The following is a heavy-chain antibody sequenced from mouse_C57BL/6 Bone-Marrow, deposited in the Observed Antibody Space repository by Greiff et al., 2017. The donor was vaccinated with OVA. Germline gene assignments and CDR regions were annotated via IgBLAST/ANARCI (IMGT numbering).Heavy chain of an antibody. J-gene: IGHJ4*01. CDR2: IDPSDSYT. Sequence: QVQLKQPGAELVKPGASVKLSCKASGYTFTSYWMQWVKQRPGQGLEWIGEIDPSDSYTNYNQKFKGKATLTVDTSSSTAYMQLSSLTSEDSAVYYCARGGWLPSYAMDYWGQGTSVTVSS. D-gene: IGHD2-3*01. CDR1: GYTFTSYW. V-gene: IGHV1-50*01. CDR3: ARGGWLPSYAMDY.